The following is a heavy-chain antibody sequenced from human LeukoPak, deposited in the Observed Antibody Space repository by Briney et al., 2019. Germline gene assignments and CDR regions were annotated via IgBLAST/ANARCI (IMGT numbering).Heavy chain of an antibody. CDR2: IYPGDSRI. CDR3: ACRDLTSTWSFP. Sequence: GESLKISCQGFGYSFTSYWIGWVRQLPGKGMEWMGVIYPGDSRIRYNPSFQGQVTISVDKAISTAYLQWVSLKASDTAMYYCACRDLTSTWSFPWGQGTLVTVSS. CDR1: GYSFTSYW. D-gene: IGHD6-13*01. J-gene: IGHJ5*02. V-gene: IGHV5-51*01.